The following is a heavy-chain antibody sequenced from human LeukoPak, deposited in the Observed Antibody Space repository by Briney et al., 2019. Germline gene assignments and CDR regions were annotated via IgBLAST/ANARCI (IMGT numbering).Heavy chain of an antibody. D-gene: IGHD3-3*01. J-gene: IGHJ6*03. CDR3: ARDNPIYRPFGVVPYYMDV. CDR1: GGSISSGGYY. V-gene: IGHV4-31*03. Sequence: PSQTLSLTCTVSGGSISSGGYYWSWIRQHPGKGLEWIGYIYYSGSTYYNPSLKSRVTISVDTSKNQFSLKLSSVTAADTAVYYCARDNPIYRPFGVVPYYMDVWGKGTTVTVSS. CDR2: IYYSGST.